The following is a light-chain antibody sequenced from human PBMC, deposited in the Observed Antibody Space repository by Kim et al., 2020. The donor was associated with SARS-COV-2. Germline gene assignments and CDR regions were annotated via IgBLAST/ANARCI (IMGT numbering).Light chain of an antibody. Sequence: SASVGDRVTITCRASQSISSWLSWFQQKPGGAPKLLNDDASTFESGVPSRFSGSGSGTEFTLTISSLQHDDFATYYCQQYDSYWTFGQGTKVDIK. CDR1: QSISSW. V-gene: IGKV1-5*01. CDR2: DAS. J-gene: IGKJ1*01. CDR3: QQYDSYWT.